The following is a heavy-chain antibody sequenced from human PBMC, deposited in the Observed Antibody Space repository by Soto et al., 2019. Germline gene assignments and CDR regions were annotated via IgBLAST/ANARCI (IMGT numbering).Heavy chain of an antibody. CDR3: ARGGCSGGSGHQGYYYYGMDV. CDR1: GGSFSGYY. CDR2: INHSGST. Sequence: SETLSLTCAVYGGSFSGYYWSWIRQPLGKGLEWFGEINHSGSTTYNPSLKSRVTISVDTSKNQFSLKLSSVTAADTAVYYCARGGCSGGSGHQGYYYYGMDVWGQGTTVTVSS. D-gene: IGHD2-15*01. J-gene: IGHJ6*02. V-gene: IGHV4-34*01.